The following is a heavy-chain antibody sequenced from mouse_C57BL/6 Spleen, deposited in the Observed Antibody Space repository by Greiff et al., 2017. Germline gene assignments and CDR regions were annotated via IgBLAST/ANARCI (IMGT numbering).Heavy chain of an antibody. Sequence: VKVVESGAELARPGASVKLSCKASGYTFTSYGISWVKQRPGQGLEWIGEIYPRSGNTYYNEKFKGKATLTADKSSSTAYMELRSLTSEDSAVXCCRDYYGSSYADFDVWGTGTTVTVSS. CDR3: RDYYGSSYADFDV. CDR1: GYTFTSYG. D-gene: IGHD1-1*01. CDR2: IYPRSGNT. J-gene: IGHJ1*03. V-gene: IGHV1-81*01.